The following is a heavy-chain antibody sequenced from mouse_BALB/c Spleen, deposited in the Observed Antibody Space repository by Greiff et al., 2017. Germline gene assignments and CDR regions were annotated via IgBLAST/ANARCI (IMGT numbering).Heavy chain of an antibody. D-gene: IGHD2-1*01. J-gene: IGHJ4*01. CDR1: GFTFSSYG. Sequence: EVKLMESGGGLVQPGGSLKLSCAASGFTFSSYGMSWVRQTPDKRLEWVATISSGGSYTYYPDSVKGRFTISRDNAKNTLYLQMSSLKSEDTAMYYCARQGGNYDYAMDYWGQGTSVTVSS. V-gene: IGHV5-6*03. CDR3: ARQGGNYDYAMDY. CDR2: ISSGGSYT.